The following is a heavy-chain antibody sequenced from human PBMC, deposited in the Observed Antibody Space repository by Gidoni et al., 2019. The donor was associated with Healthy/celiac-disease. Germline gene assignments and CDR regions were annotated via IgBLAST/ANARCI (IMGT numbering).Heavy chain of an antibody. CDR2: IYPSGST. J-gene: IGHJ4*02. V-gene: IGHV4-4*07. CDR3: ARDYTGSYSKTRFFDY. D-gene: IGHD1-26*01. CDR1: GGSISSYY. Sequence: QVQLQESGPGLVKPSETLSLTCTVSGGSISSYYWSWIRQPAGKGLEWIGRIYPSGSTNYNPSLKSRVTMSVDTSKNQFSLKLSSVTAADTAVYYCARDYTGSYSKTRFFDYWGQGTLVTVSS.